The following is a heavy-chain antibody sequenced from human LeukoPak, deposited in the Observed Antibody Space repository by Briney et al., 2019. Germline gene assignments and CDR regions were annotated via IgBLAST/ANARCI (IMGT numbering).Heavy chain of an antibody. Sequence: ASVKVSCKASGYTFTSYYMHWVRQAPGQGLEWMGIINPSGDSTSYAQKFQGRVTMTRDTSTSTVYMELSSLRSEDTAVYYCARFRTGRAFDTWGQGTMVTVSS. J-gene: IGHJ3*02. V-gene: IGHV1-46*01. D-gene: IGHD3/OR15-3a*01. CDR1: GYTFTSYY. CDR3: ARFRTGRAFDT. CDR2: INPSGDST.